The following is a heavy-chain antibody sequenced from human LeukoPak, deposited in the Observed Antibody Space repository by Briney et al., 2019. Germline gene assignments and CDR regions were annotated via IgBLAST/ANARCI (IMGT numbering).Heavy chain of an antibody. V-gene: IGHV4-34*01. CDR3: ARISAAGCFDH. J-gene: IGHJ4*02. D-gene: IGHD6-13*01. Sequence: SETLSLTCTVYSESFSGYYWSWIRQSPGMGLEWIGEIYESGGTTYNPSLKSRVTISIDTSKNQFSLNLTSVTAADTAVYYCARISAAGCFDHWGQGTLVTVCS. CDR2: IYESGGT. CDR1: SESFSGYY.